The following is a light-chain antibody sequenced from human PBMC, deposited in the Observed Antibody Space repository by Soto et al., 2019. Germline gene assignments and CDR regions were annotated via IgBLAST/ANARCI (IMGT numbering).Light chain of an antibody. CDR2: YAS. CDR3: QQYNDWPPIT. V-gene: IGKV3-15*01. J-gene: IGKJ5*01. Sequence: EIMMTQSPATLSVSPGESATLSCRASQSVCTNLAWYQHKPGQAPRLLIYYASTRATGIPARFSGSGSGTEFTLTISSLQSEDFALYYCQQYNDWPPITFGQGTRLEIK. CDR1: QSVCTN.